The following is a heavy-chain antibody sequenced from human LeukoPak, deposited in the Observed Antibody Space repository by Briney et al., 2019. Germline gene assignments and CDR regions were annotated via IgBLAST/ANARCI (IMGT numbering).Heavy chain of an antibody. CDR1: GGSFSGYY. D-gene: IGHD3-22*01. V-gene: IGHV4-34*01. CDR3: ARGVPPDYYDSSGYYYAFDY. J-gene: IGHJ4*02. Sequence: KPSETLSLTCAVYGGSFSGYYWSWIRQPPGKGLEWIGEINHSGSTNYNPSLKSRVTISVDTSKNQFSLKLSSVTAADTAVYYCARGVPPDYYDSSGYYYAFDYWGQGTLVTVSS. CDR2: INHSGST.